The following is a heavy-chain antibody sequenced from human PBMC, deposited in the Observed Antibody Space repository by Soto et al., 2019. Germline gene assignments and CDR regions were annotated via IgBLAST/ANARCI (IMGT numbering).Heavy chain of an antibody. V-gene: IGHV3-30*18. Sequence: QVQLVESGGGVVQPGTSLRLLCEGSGFTFSRYGMHWVRQAPGMGLEWVAVVSHDGLAQYYGDSVKGRFTISRDNSQNTLYLQMNSLRTEDTAVYYCAKETIEVGGHNYFDYGGQGTLVTVSS. J-gene: IGHJ4*02. CDR3: AKETIEVGGHNYFDY. CDR1: GFTFSRYG. CDR2: VSHDGLAQ. D-gene: IGHD6-19*01.